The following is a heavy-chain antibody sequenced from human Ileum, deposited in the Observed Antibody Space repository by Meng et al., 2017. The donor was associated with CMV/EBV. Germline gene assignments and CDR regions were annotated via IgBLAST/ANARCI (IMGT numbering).Heavy chain of an antibody. CDR3: ARVGVNCSGGSCYPFGIDF. V-gene: IGHV4-31*03. CDR1: GGSISSGGYY. D-gene: IGHD2-15*01. Sequence: QVQLQESGPGLVQPSQTLSLTCTVSGGSISSGGYYWTWIRQHPGKGLEWIGYIFYSGNTYYNPSLKSRVSISVDTSKNQFSLKLNSVTAADTAVYYCARVGVNCSGGSCYPFGIDFWGQGTMVTVSS. CDR2: IFYSGNT. J-gene: IGHJ3*01.